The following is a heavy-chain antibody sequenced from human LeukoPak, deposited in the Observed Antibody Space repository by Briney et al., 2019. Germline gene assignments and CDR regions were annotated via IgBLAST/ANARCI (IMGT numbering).Heavy chain of an antibody. CDR2: IYYSGST. D-gene: IGHD6-13*01. J-gene: IGHJ5*02. V-gene: IGHV4-61*01. CDR1: GYSISSGYY. CDR3: ARAGEGSIAAAKIDP. Sequence: SETLSLTCTVSGYSISSGYYWSWIRQPPGKGLEWIGYIYYSGSTNYNPSLKSRVTISVDTSKNQFSLKLSSVTAADTAVYYCARAGEGSIAAAKIDPWGQGTLVTVSS.